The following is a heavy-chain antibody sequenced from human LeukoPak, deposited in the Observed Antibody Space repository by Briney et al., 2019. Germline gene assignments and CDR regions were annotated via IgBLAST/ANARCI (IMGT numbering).Heavy chain of an antibody. CDR1: GGSFSGYY. Sequence: PSETLSLTCAVYGGSFSGYYWSWIRQPPGKGLEWIGEINHSGSTNYNPSLKSRVTISVDTSKNQFSLKLSSVTAADTAVYYCARVSYYDSSGYPTYYFDYWGQGTLVTVSS. CDR2: INHSGST. V-gene: IGHV4-34*01. J-gene: IGHJ4*02. D-gene: IGHD3-22*01. CDR3: ARVSYYDSSGYPTYYFDY.